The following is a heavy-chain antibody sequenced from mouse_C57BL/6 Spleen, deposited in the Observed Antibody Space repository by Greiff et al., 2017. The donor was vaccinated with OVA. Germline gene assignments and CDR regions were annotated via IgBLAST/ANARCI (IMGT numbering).Heavy chain of an antibody. CDR2: IYPRDGST. J-gene: IGHJ4*01. CDR1: GYTFTDHT. D-gene: IGHD1-1*01. V-gene: IGHV1-78*01. Sequence: VQLQQSDAELVKPGASVKISCKVSGYTFTDHTIHWLKQRPEQGLEWIGYIYPRDGSTKYNEKFKGKATLTADKSSSTAYMQLNSLTSEDSAVYFCASGGPDYYGSSYDYAMDYWGQGTSVTVSS. CDR3: ASGGPDYYGSSYDYAMDY.